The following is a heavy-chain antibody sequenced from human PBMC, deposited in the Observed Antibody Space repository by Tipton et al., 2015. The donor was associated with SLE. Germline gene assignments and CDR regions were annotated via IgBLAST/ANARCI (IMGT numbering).Heavy chain of an antibody. Sequence: TLSLTCAVYGGSFSSYYWSWIRQPPGKGLEWIGEINHSGSTNYNPSLKSRVTISVDTSKNQFSLKLSSVTAADTAVYYCARVANWGLFDYWGQGTLVTVSS. V-gene: IGHV4-34*01. CDR2: INHSGST. CDR1: GGSFSSYY. CDR3: ARVANWGLFDY. J-gene: IGHJ4*02. D-gene: IGHD7-27*01.